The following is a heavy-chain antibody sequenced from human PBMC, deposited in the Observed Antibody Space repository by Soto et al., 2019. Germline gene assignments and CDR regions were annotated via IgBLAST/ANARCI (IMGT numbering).Heavy chain of an antibody. D-gene: IGHD2-15*01. CDR2: IYPGDSDT. V-gene: IGHV5-51*01. CDR1: GYSFTSYW. CDR3: ARGRDIVFSRGVGYYYYGMDV. Sequence: GESLKISCKGSGYSFTSYWIGWVRQMPGKGLEWMGIIYPGDSDTRYSPSFQGQVTISADKSISTAYLQWSSLKASDTAMYYCARGRDIVFSRGVGYYYYGMDVWGQGTTVTV. J-gene: IGHJ6*02.